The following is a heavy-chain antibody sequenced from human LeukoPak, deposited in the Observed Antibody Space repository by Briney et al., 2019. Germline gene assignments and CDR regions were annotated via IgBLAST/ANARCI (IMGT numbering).Heavy chain of an antibody. CDR1: GFTVISDY. V-gene: IGHV3-66*01. J-gene: IGHJ4*02. Sequence: GGSLRLSCAASGFTVISDYMSWVRQAPGKGLEWVSVTYSGDTTYYADSVRGRFIISRDNSKNTLYLHMNDLRAEDTAVYYCARGSLIRDWGQGTLVTVSS. CDR2: TYSGDTT. D-gene: IGHD3-16*01. CDR3: ARGSLIRD.